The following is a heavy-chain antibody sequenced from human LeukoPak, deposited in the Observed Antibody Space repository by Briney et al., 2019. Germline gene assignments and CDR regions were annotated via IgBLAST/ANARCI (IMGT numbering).Heavy chain of an antibody. CDR3: ARDVTGTNIFDN. CDR2: IYNSGTT. V-gene: IGHV4-31*03. D-gene: IGHD1-7*01. CDR1: GGSISSGGHS. J-gene: IGHJ4*02. Sequence: SQTLSLTCTVSGGSISSGGHSWSWIRQHPGEGLEWIGYIYNSGTTYYIPSLRSRFTISVDASKNQFSLKLSSATAADTAVYYCARDVTGTNIFDNWGQGTLVTVSS.